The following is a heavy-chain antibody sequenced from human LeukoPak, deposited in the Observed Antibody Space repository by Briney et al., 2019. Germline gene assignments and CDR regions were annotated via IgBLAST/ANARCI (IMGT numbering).Heavy chain of an antibody. CDR1: GGSISSYY. CDR2: IYTSGST. J-gene: IGHJ4*02. CDR3: AREKRQLSSPFDY. Sequence: PSETLSLTCTVSGGSISSYYWSWIRQPVGKGLEWIGRIYTSGSTNYNPSLKSRVTMSVDTSKNQFSLKLSSVTAADTAVYYCAREKRQLSSPFDYWGQGTLVTVSS. V-gene: IGHV4-4*07. D-gene: IGHD6-6*01.